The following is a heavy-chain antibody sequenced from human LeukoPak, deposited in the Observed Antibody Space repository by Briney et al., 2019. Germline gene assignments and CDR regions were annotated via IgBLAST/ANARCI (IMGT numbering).Heavy chain of an antibody. J-gene: IGHJ4*02. CDR1: GGTFSSYA. D-gene: IGHD5-24*01. CDR3: ASSSKSEMATIRYFDY. CDR2: IIPIFGTA. V-gene: IGHV1-69*05. Sequence: ASVKVSCKASGGTFSSYAISWVRQAPGQGLEWTGGIIPIFGTANYAQKFQGRVTITTDESTSTAYMELSSLRSEDTAVYYCASSSKSEMATIRYFDYWGQGTLVTVSS.